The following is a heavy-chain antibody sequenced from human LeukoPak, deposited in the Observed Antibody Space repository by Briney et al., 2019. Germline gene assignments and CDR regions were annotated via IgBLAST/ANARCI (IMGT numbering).Heavy chain of an antibody. J-gene: IGHJ5*02. V-gene: IGHV1-69*15. CDR2: IIPIFATT. CDR1: VDTFSSYA. Sequence: GSSVKVSCKTSVDTFSSYAISWVRQVPGQGLEWMGRIIPIFATTNYAQKFQGRVTITADESTSTAYMELRSLRSDDTAVYYCARPRCSGGSCYYWFDPWGQGTLVTVSS. D-gene: IGHD2-15*01. CDR3: ARPRCSGGSCYYWFDP.